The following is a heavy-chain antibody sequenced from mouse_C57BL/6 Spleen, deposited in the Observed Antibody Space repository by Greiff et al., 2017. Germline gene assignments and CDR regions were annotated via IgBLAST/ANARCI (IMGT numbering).Heavy chain of an antibody. V-gene: IGHV1-18*01. CDR3: ARSRKISGLRGYFDY. D-gene: IGHD2-4*01. Sequence: EVKLQESGPELVKPGASVKIPCKASGYTFTDYNMDWVKQSHGKSLEWIGDINPNNGGTIYNQKFKGKATLTVDKSSSTAYMELRSLTSEDTAVYYCARSRKISGLRGYFDYWGQGTTLTVSS. CDR1: GYTFTDYN. J-gene: IGHJ2*01. CDR2: INPNNGGT.